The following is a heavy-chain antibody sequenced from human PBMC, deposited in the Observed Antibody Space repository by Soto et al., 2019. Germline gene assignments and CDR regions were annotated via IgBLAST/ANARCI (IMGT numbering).Heavy chain of an antibody. CDR1: GFTFSSYA. CDR3: AKEGGIGGTITMVRGAYYFEY. CDR2: ISCSGGST. V-gene: IGHV3-23*01. D-gene: IGHD3-10*01. Sequence: EVQLLESGGGLVQPGGSLRLSCAASGFTFSSYAMSWVRQAPGKGLEWVSAISCSGGSTYYADSVKGRFTISRDNSKNRLHLQINSLRAEDTAESYCAKEGGIGGTITMVRGAYYFEYWGKGTLVTVSS. J-gene: IGHJ4*02.